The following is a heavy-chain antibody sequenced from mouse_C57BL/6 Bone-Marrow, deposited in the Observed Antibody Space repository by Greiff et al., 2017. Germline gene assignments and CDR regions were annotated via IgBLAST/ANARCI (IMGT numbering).Heavy chain of an antibody. J-gene: IGHJ2*01. CDR3: ARPSRQLRQRSENYFDY. CDR1: GYTFTEYT. V-gene: IGHV1-62-2*01. D-gene: IGHD3-2*02. Sequence: QVQLKESGAELVKPGASVKLSCKASGYTFTEYTIHWVKQRSGQGLEWIGWFYPGSGSTKYNEKFKDKATLTADKSSSTAYMELSRLTSEDSAVYFCARPSRQLRQRSENYFDYWGQGTTLTVSS. CDR2: FYPGSGST.